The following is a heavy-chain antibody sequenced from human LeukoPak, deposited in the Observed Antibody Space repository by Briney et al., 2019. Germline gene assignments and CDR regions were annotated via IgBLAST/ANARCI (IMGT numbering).Heavy chain of an antibody. Sequence: GESLKISCKGSGYSFTSYWIGWVRQMPGKGLEWMGIIYPGDSDTRYSPSFQGQVTISADKSISTAYLQWSSLKASDTAMYYCARHRGTMVRGVIRSTGMDVWGQGTTVTVSS. CDR3: ARHRGTMVRGVIRSTGMDV. D-gene: IGHD3-10*01. CDR2: IYPGDSDT. CDR1: GYSFTSYW. V-gene: IGHV5-51*01. J-gene: IGHJ6*02.